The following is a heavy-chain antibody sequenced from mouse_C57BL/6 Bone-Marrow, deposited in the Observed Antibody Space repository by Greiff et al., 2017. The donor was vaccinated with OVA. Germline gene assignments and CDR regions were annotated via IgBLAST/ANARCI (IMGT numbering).Heavy chain of an antibody. CDR3: VYDGYYDAMDY. D-gene: IGHD2-3*01. Sequence: EVQLVESGGGLVQPKGSLKLSCAASGFSFNTYAMNWVRQAPGKGLEWVARIRSKSNNYATYYADSVKDRFTISRDDSESMLYLQMNNLKTEDTAMYYCVYDGYYDAMDYWGQGTSVTVSS. V-gene: IGHV10-1*01. CDR2: IRSKSNNYAT. CDR1: GFSFNTYA. J-gene: IGHJ4*01.